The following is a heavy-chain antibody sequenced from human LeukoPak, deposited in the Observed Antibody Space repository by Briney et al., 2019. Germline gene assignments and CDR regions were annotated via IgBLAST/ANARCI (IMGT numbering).Heavy chain of an antibody. CDR2: IGTAGDT. CDR1: GFTFSRND. V-gene: IGHV3-13*01. J-gene: IGHJ4*02. CDR3: AGAGSETQWRAFDF. D-gene: IGHD6-19*01. Sequence: PGGSLRLSCAASGFTFSRNDMHWVRQATGKGLEWVSGIGTAGDTYYAGSVKGRFTISRENAKNSLYLQMNSLTAGDTAVYYCAGAGSETQWRAFDFWGQGALVTVFS.